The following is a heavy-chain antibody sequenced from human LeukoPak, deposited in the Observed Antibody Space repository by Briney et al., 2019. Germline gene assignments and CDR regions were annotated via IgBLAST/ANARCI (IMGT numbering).Heavy chain of an antibody. V-gene: IGHV4-39*07. CDR1: GGSISSSSYY. J-gene: IGHJ4*02. D-gene: IGHD6-19*01. CDR2: IYYSGST. Sequence: PSETLSLTCTVSGGSISSSSYYWGWIRQPPGKGLEWIGSIYYSGSTYYNPSLKSRVTISVDTSKNQFSLKLSSVTAADTAVYYCARDHSVRSGWYDYFDYWGQGTLVTVSS. CDR3: ARDHSVRSGWYDYFDY.